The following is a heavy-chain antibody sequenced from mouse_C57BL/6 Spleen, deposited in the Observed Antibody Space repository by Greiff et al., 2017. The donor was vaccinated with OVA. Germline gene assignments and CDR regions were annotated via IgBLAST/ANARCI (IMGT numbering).Heavy chain of an antibody. CDR1: GYTFTSYW. Sequence: QVQLKQPGAELVKPGASVKVSCKASGYTFTSYWMHWVKQRPGQGLEWIGRIHPSDSDTNYNQKFKGKATLTVDKSSSTAYMQLSSLTSEDSAVYYCAIGITTVVAGDFDYWGQGTTLTVSS. D-gene: IGHD1-1*01. CDR2: IHPSDSDT. V-gene: IGHV1-74*01. CDR3: AIGITTVVAGDFDY. J-gene: IGHJ2*01.